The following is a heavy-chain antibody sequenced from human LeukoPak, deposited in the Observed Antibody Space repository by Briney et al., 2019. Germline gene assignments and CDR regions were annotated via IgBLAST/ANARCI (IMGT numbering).Heavy chain of an antibody. CDR1: GGSISSGGHY. J-gene: IGHJ6*03. D-gene: IGHD3-3*01. Sequence: SSETLSLTCTVSGGSISSGGHYWSWIRQPAGKGLEYLGRISSTGSTNYTPSLRSRVTISVDTSKNQFSLKLSSVTAADTAVYYCARERVGDYDFWSGSRPLLNYMDVWGKGTTVTVSS. CDR2: ISSTGST. V-gene: IGHV4-61*02. CDR3: ARERVGDYDFWSGSRPLLNYMDV.